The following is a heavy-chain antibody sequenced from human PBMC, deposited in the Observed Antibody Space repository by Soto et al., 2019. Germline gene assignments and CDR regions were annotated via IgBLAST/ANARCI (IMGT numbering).Heavy chain of an antibody. CDR3: ARLMATVNPYFDY. CDR1: GGASSSYA. D-gene: IGHD4-4*01. V-gene: IGHV1-69*06. J-gene: IGHJ4*02. CDR2: IIPIFGTA. Sequence: SGKVFFRASGGASSSYAVSWVRQDPEQGLEWMGGIIPIFGTANYAQKFQGRVTITADKSTSTAYMELSSLRSKDTAVYYCARLMATVNPYFDYWGQGTLVTVSS.